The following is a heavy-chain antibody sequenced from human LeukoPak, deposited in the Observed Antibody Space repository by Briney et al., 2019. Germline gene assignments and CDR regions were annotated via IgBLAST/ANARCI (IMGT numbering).Heavy chain of an antibody. Sequence: PSETLSLTCTVSGGSISSGDYYWSWIRQPPGKGLEWIGSIYYSGSTYYNPSLKSRVTISVDTSKNQFSLKLSSVTAADTAVYYCARGGNWNAFDYWGQGTLVTVSS. CDR1: GGSISSGDYY. CDR2: IYYSGST. J-gene: IGHJ4*02. D-gene: IGHD1-20*01. CDR3: ARGGNWNAFDY. V-gene: IGHV4-39*07.